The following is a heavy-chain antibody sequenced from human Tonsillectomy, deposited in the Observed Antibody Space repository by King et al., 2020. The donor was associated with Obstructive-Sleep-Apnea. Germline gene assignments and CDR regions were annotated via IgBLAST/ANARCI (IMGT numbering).Heavy chain of an antibody. V-gene: IGHV3-7*01. CDR3: AREGPLLNYHGSGIYFAFDI. D-gene: IGHD3-10*01. CDR1: GFTLSNHW. CDR2: IKQDGSEK. J-gene: IGHJ3*02. Sequence: VQLVESGGGLVQPGGSLRLSCAASGFTLSNHWMSWVRQAPGKGLEWVANIKQDGSEKYYVEPVKGRFTISRDNAKSSLSLQMNFLSAEDTRVYYCAREGPLLNYHGSGIYFAFDIWGQGTKVIVFS.